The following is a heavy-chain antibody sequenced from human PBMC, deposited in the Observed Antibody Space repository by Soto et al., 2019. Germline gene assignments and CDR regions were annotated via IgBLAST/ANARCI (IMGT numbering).Heavy chain of an antibody. CDR2: ISGSGGST. Sequence: GGSLRLSCAASGFTFSSYAMSWVRQAPGKGLEWVSAISGSGGSTYYADSVKGRFTISRDNSKNTLYLQMNSLRAEDTAVYYCAKSLAARHYYYGMDVWGQGTTVTVSS. D-gene: IGHD6-6*01. CDR1: GFTFSSYA. V-gene: IGHV3-23*01. CDR3: AKSLAARHYYYGMDV. J-gene: IGHJ6*02.